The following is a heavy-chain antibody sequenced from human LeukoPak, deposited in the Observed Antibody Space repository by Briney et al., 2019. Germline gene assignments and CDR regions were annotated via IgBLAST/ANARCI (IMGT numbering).Heavy chain of an antibody. J-gene: IGHJ4*02. V-gene: IGHV1-18*01. Sequence: AASVKVSCKASGYTFTSYGISWVRQAPGQGLEWMGWISAYNGDTNYAQKLQGRVTMTTDTSTSTAYMELRSLRSDDTGVYYCARVGEYCSSTSCYKAGGFDYWGQGTLVTVSS. D-gene: IGHD2-2*02. CDR1: GYTFTSYG. CDR2: ISAYNGDT. CDR3: ARVGEYCSSTSCYKAGGFDY.